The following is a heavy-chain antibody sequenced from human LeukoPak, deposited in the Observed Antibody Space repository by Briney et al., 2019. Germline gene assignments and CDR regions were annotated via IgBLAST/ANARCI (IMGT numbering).Heavy chain of an antibody. D-gene: IGHD2-8*01. CDR2: ISGSGGST. V-gene: IGHV3-23*01. J-gene: IGHJ4*02. CDR3: AKGGYCTNGVCYSDY. CDR1: GLSFSNYW. Sequence: GGSLRLSCAVSGLSFSNYWMHWVRQAPGKGLEWVSAISGSGGSTYYADSVKGRFTISRDNSKNTLYLQMNSLRAEDTAVYYCAKGGYCTNGVCYSDYWGQGTLVTVSS.